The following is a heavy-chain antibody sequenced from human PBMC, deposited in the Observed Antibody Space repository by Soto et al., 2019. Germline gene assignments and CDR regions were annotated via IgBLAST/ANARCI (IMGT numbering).Heavy chain of an antibody. CDR3: ARVGARGVDY. CDR2: IYFAGITT. D-gene: IGHD3-10*01. Sequence: EVQRVESGGGVVQPGGYLRLSCTASGFTFNTHWIHLVSQAQGKGLVWVSRIYFAGITTNYADSVKGRLTVSRDNAKNTVSLHVNTLGDADTAVYYCARVGARGVDYWVQGTLVTVSS. V-gene: IGHV3-74*01. J-gene: IGHJ4*02. CDR1: GFTFNTHW.